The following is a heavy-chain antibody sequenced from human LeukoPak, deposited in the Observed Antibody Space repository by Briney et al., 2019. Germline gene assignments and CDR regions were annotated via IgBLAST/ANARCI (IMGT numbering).Heavy chain of an antibody. CDR1: GFTFSSYA. CDR2: ISGSGGST. J-gene: IGHJ4*02. CDR3: AKDISGTPYFDY. D-gene: IGHD1-20*01. Sequence: QPGGSLRLSCPASGFTFSSYAMSWVRQAPGKGLEWVSAISGSGGSTYYADSVKGRFTISRDNSKNTLYLQMNSLRAEDTAVYYCAKDISGTPYFDYWGQGTLVTVSS. V-gene: IGHV3-23*01.